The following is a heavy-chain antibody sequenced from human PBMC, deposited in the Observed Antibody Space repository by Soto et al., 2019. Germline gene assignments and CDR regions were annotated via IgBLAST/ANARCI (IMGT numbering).Heavy chain of an antibody. V-gene: IGHV1-18*01. J-gene: IGHJ3*02. Sequence: ASVKVSCKASGYTFTSYGISWVRQAPGQGLEWMGWISAYNGNTNYAQKLQGRVTMTTDTSTSTAYMELRSLRSDDTAVYYCASVSRITIFGVASDAFDIWGQGTMVTVSS. CDR2: ISAYNGNT. CDR3: ASVSRITIFGVASDAFDI. CDR1: GYTFTSYG. D-gene: IGHD3-3*01.